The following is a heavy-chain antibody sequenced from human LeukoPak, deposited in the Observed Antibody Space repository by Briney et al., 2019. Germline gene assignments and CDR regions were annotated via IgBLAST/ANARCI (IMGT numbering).Heavy chain of an antibody. CDR1: GFTLSRHI. D-gene: IGHD4-23*01. J-gene: IGHJ4*02. CDR3: ARGATVAI. Sequence: PGGSLRLLCAACGFTLSRHIMKGVGQAAGRGLACFSSISSSTRHIYYADSVKGPFTISRDNAKNSLYLQMNSLRAEDTAVYYCARGATVAIWGQGPLVTVSS. CDR2: ISSSTRHI. V-gene: IGHV3-21*01.